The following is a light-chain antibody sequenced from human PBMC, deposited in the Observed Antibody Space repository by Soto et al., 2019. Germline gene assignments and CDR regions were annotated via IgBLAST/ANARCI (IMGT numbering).Light chain of an antibody. V-gene: IGKV3-20*01. Sequence: EIVMSQSPATVSVSPGERATLSCRASQSVGSYLTWYQQKPGQAPRLLIYDASNRATGPPARFSGSGSGSDFTLTISRLEPDDFAVYYCQQYGGSPPFGEGTRLAI. CDR2: DAS. J-gene: IGKJ5*01. CDR3: QQYGGSPP. CDR1: QSVGSY.